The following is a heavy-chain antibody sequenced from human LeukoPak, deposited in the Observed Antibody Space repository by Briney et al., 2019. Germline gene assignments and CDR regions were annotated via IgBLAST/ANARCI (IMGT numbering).Heavy chain of an antibody. CDR2: INHSGST. J-gene: IGHJ4*02. Sequence: KPSETLSLTCAVYGGSFSGYNWNWIRQPPGKGLEWIGEINHSGSTNYNPSLKSRVTISVDTSKNQFSLNLSSVTAADTAVYYCARGRIVVAGSWIDYWGQGTLVTVSS. D-gene: IGHD6-19*01. CDR1: GGSFSGYN. CDR3: ARGRIVVAGSWIDY. V-gene: IGHV4-34*01.